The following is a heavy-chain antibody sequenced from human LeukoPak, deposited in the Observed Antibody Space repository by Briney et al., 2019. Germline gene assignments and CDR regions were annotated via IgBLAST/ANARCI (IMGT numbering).Heavy chain of an antibody. V-gene: IGHV3-48*02. D-gene: IGHD3-10*01. J-gene: IGHJ6*02. Sequence: PGGSLRLSCAASGFTFSSYSMNWVRQAPGKGLEWVSYISSSSSTIYYADSVKGRFTISRDNAKNSLYLQMNSLRDEDTAVYYCARDYFRLGFGEFIPYYYGMDVWGQGTTVTVSS. CDR1: GFTFSSYS. CDR2: ISSSSSTI. CDR3: ARDYFRLGFGEFIPYYYGMDV.